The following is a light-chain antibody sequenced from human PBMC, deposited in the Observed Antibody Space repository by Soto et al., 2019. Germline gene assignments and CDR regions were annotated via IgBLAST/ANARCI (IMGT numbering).Light chain of an antibody. V-gene: IGKV3-15*01. J-gene: IGKJ1*01. CDR1: QSVTSD. Sequence: VLTQPTGTLSLSKGEGATLSCRASQSVTSDSLAWYQQKPGQAPRLLIYGASTRATGIPARFSGSGSGTEFTLTIISLQSEDFAVYYCQQYNDWWTFGQGTKVDIK. CDR2: GAS. CDR3: QQYNDWWT.